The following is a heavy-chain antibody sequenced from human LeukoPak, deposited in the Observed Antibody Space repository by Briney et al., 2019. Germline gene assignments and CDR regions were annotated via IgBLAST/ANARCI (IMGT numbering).Heavy chain of an antibody. CDR1: GFIFSSYG. Sequence: GGSLRLSCAASGFIFSSYGMRWVRQAPGKGLEWVALIRNDGSNKYYADSVKGRFTISRDNSKNTLYPQMNSLRAEDTAVYYCAKLLSNSGRFLYWGQGTLVTVSS. CDR3: AKLLSNSGRFLY. D-gene: IGHD4-23*01. CDR2: IRNDGSNK. J-gene: IGHJ4*02. V-gene: IGHV3-30*02.